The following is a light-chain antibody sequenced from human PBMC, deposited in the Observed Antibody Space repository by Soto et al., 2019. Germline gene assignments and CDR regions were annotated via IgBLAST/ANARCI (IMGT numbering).Light chain of an antibody. CDR3: SASSAIDTKV. CDR2: EVN. V-gene: IGLV2-14*03. J-gene: IGLJ1*01. Sequence: QSVLTQPASVSGSPGQSITISCGGTSSDVGAYIYVSWYQQFPGKAPKLILYEVNNRPSGVSNRSSGSKSGTTASLTISGLQPEDEADYYCSASSAIDTKVFGTLTKVTVL. CDR1: SSDVGAYIY.